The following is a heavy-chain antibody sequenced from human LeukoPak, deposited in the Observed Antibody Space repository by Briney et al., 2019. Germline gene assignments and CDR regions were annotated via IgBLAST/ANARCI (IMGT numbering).Heavy chain of an antibody. V-gene: IGHV3-66*01. D-gene: IGHD5-18*01. CDR2: IYGGGST. CDR3: ARGMGGYSYGYAY. CDR1: GFTVSSNY. J-gene: IGHJ4*02. Sequence: GGSLRLSCAASGFTVSSNYMSWVRQAPGKGLEWVSVIYGGGSTYYADSVKGRFTISRDNSKNTLYLQMNSLRAEDTAVYFCARGMGGYSYGYAYWGQGTLVTVSP.